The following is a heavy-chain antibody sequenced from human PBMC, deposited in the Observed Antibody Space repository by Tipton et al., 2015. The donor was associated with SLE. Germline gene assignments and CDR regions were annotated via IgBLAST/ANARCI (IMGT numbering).Heavy chain of an antibody. CDR2: IYYSGST. CDR1: GGSISSSSYY. J-gene: IGHJ6*03. D-gene: IGHD6-13*01. Sequence: TLSLTCTVSGGSISSSSYYWGWIRQPPGKGLEWIGSIYYSGSTYYNPSLKSRVTISVDTPKNQFSLKLSSVTAADTAVYYCATDGGAAAESYNYYMDVWGIGTTVTVSS. CDR3: ATDGGAAAESYNYYMDV. V-gene: IGHV4-39*07.